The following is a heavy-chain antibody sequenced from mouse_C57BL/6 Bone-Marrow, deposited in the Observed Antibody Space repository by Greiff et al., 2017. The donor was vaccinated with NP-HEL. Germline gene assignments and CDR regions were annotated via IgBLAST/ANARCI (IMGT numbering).Heavy chain of an antibody. V-gene: IGHV1-64*01. J-gene: IGHJ3*01. Sequence: VKLQQPGAELVKPGASVKLSCKASGYTFTSYWMHWVKQRPGQGLEWIGMIHPNSGSTNYNEKFKSKATLTVDKSSSTAYMQLSSLTSEDSAVYYCARGYYGSWFAYWGQGTLVTVSA. CDR2: IHPNSGST. CDR3: ARGYYGSWFAY. D-gene: IGHD1-1*01. CDR1: GYTFTSYW.